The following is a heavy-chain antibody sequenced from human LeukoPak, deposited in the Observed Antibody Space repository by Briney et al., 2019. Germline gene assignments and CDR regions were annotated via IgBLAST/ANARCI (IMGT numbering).Heavy chain of an antibody. CDR1: GGTFSSYA. Sequence: SVKVSCKASGGTFSSYAISWVRQAPGQGLEWMGGIIPIFGTANYAQKFQGRVTITTDESTSTAYMELSSLRSEDTAVYYCASPTRNYDFWSGYFAFDIWGQGTMVTVSS. CDR3: ASPTRNYDFWSGYFAFDI. D-gene: IGHD3-3*01. V-gene: IGHV1-69*05. CDR2: IIPIFGTA. J-gene: IGHJ3*02.